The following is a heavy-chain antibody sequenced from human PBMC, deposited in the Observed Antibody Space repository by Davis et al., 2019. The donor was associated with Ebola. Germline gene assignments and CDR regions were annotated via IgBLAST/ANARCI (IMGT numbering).Heavy chain of an antibody. CDR2: ISSSGTSI. Sequence: GGPLRLSCAASGFTFSDYYMNWIRQAPGKGLECISYISSSGTSIYYADSVKGRFTISRDNAKNSLYLQMNSLRAEDTAVYYCAKYYGGNGFDYWGQGTLVTVSS. V-gene: IGHV3-11*04. CDR1: GFTFSDYY. D-gene: IGHD4-23*01. J-gene: IGHJ4*02. CDR3: AKYYGGNGFDY.